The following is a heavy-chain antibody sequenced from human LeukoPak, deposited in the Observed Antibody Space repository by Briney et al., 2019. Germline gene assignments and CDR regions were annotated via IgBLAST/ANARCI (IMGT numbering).Heavy chain of an antibody. CDR2: IIPIFGTA. CDR1: GGTFSSYA. CDR3: ARVALSIATHRPRAYYMDV. D-gene: IGHD6-6*01. J-gene: IGHJ6*03. V-gene: IGHV1-69*05. Sequence: ASVKVSCKASGGTFSSYAISWVRQAPGQGLECMGGIIPIFGTANYAQKFQGRVTITTDESTSTAYMELSSLRSEDTAVYYCARVALSIATHRPRAYYMDVWGKGTTVTVSS.